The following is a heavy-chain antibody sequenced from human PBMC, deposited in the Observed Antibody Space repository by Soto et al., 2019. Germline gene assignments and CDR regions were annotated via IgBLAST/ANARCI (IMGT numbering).Heavy chain of an antibody. V-gene: IGHV1-69*13. J-gene: IGHJ6*02. CDR2: IIPIFGTA. CDR3: ARANGDDSSGYQYYYYYYGMDV. D-gene: IGHD3-22*01. Sequence: ASVKVSCKASGGTFSSYAISWVRQAPGQGLEWMGGIIPIFGTANYAQKFQGRVTITADESTSTAYMELSSLRSEDTAVYYCARANGDDSSGYQYYYYYYGMDVWGQGTTVTVSS. CDR1: GGTFSSYA.